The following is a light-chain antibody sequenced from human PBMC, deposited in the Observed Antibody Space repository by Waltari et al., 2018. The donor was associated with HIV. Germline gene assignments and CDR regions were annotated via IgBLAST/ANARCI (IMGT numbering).Light chain of an antibody. CDR3: QAWDGSTAI. CDR1: KLGDKY. CDR2: QHN. J-gene: IGLJ2*01. Sequence: SYELTQPLSVSVSPGQTANITCSGDKLGDKYISWYQQKPGQSPVLVIYQHNKRPSGIPERFSGSNSGNTATLTISGTQAMDEADYYCQAWDGSTAIFGGRTKLTVL. V-gene: IGLV3-1*01.